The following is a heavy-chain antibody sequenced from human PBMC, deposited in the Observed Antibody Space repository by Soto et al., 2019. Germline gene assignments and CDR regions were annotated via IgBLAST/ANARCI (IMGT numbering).Heavy chain of an antibody. CDR2: ISSSSSYT. D-gene: IGHD6-13*01. CDR3: ARDFRQLVRGYFDY. Sequence: QVQLVESGGGLVKPGGSLRLSCAASGFTFSDYYMSWIRQAPGKGLEWVSYISSSSSYTNYADSVKGRFTISRDNAKNSLYLQMTSLRAEDPAVYYCARDFRQLVRGYFDYWGQGTLVTVSS. CDR1: GFTFSDYY. V-gene: IGHV3-11*06. J-gene: IGHJ4*02.